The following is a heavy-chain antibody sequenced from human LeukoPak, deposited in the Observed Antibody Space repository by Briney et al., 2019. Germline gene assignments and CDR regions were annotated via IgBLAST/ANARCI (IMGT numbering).Heavy chain of an antibody. CDR2: INPNSGGT. Sequence: GASVKVSCKASGYTFTGYYMHWVRQAPGQGLEWMGWINPNSGGTNYAQKFQGRVTMTRDTSISTAYMELSRLRSDDTAVYYCARTTSRPYCSSTSCYTGGSYYYYMDVWGKGTTVTVSS. D-gene: IGHD2-2*02. CDR1: GYTFTGYY. CDR3: ARTTSRPYCSSTSCYTGGSYYYYMDV. V-gene: IGHV1-2*02. J-gene: IGHJ6*03.